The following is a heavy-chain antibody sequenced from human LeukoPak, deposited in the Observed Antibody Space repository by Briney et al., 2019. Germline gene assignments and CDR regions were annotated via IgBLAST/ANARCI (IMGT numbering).Heavy chain of an antibody. CDR3: ARLDPYYYDSSGYPDAFDI. D-gene: IGHD3-22*01. Sequence: PGGSLRLSCAAPGFTVSSNYMSWVRQAPGKGLEWVSVIYSGGSTYYADSVKGRFTISRDNSKNTLYLQMNSLRAEDTAVYYCARLDPYYYDSSGYPDAFDIWGQGTMVTVSS. V-gene: IGHV3-53*01. CDR2: IYSGGST. CDR1: GFTVSSNY. J-gene: IGHJ3*02.